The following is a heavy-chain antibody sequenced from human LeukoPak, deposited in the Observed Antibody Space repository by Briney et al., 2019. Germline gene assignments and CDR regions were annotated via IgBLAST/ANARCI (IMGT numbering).Heavy chain of an antibody. Sequence: PGGSLRLSCAASGFTFSSYAMHWVRQAPGKGLEWVAVISYDGSNKYYADSVKGRFTISRDNSKNTLYLQMNSLRAEDTAVYYCARAVAGDDWGQGTLVTVSS. J-gene: IGHJ4*02. V-gene: IGHV3-30-3*01. D-gene: IGHD6-19*01. CDR2: ISYDGSNK. CDR1: GFTFSSYA. CDR3: ARAVAGDD.